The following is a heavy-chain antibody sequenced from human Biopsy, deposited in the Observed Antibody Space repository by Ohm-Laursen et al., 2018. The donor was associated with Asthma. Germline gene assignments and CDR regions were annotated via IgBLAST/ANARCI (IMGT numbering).Heavy chain of an antibody. CDR3: ARSMIVADGSDAFDI. J-gene: IGHJ3*02. D-gene: IGHD3-22*01. Sequence: SVKVSCKAPGYTLTSYYMHWVRQAPGQGLEWMGIINPSGGSTTYAQKFQGRVTMTRDTSTSTVYMELSSLRSEDTAVYYCARSMIVADGSDAFDIWGQGTMVTVSS. CDR2: INPSGGST. V-gene: IGHV1-46*01. CDR1: GYTLTSYY.